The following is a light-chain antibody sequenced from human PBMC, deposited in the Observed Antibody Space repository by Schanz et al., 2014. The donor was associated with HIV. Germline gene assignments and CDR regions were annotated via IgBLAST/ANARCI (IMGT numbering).Light chain of an antibody. CDR2: NSY. J-gene: IGLJ3*02. Sequence: QSLLTQPPSASGTPGQRVTISCSVSNSNIRSNTINWYQHLPGTAPKLIMYNSYHRPSGVPDRFSGSSSGTSASLAISGLQSEDEADYYCAAWDDSLNGWVFGGGTKLTVL. CDR1: NSNIRSNT. CDR3: AAWDDSLNGWV. V-gene: IGLV1-44*01.